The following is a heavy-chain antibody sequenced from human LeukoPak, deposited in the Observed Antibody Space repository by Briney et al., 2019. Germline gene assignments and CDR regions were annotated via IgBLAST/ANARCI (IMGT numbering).Heavy chain of an antibody. CDR2: ISGSGGST. Sequence: GGSLRLSCAASGFTFSSYAMSWVRQAPGKGLEWVSAISGSGGSTYYADSVKGRFTICRDNSKNTLYLQMNSLRAEDTAVYYCAKDLGDYGDYSFRDYWGQGTLVTVSS. CDR3: AKDLGDYGDYSFRDY. V-gene: IGHV3-23*01. D-gene: IGHD4-17*01. J-gene: IGHJ4*02. CDR1: GFTFSSYA.